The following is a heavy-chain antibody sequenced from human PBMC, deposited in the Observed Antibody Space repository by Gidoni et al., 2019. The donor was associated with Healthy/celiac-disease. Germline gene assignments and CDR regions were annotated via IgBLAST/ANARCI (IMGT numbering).Heavy chain of an antibody. CDR2: ISGSGGST. D-gene: IGHD3-22*01. J-gene: IGHJ4*02. Sequence: EVQLLESVGGLVQPGGSLRLSCAASGFTFSRYAMRWVRQAPGKGLEWVSAISGSGGSTYYADSVKGRFTISRDNSKNTLYLQMNSLRAEDTAVYYCAKQVLTYYYDSSGYYFFDYWGQGTLVTVSS. V-gene: IGHV3-23*01. CDR3: AKQVLTYYYDSSGYYFFDY. CDR1: GFTFSRYA.